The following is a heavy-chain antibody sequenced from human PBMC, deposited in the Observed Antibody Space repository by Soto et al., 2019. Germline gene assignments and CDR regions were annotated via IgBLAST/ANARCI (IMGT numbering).Heavy chain of an antibody. CDR2: IMPVFSTP. D-gene: IGHD3-3*02. CDR3: ARDKDRQQLGGNYYYIMDV. Sequence: QVQLVQSGAEVKKPGSSVKVSCKTSGGTFRTSAISWVRQAPGQGLEGMGGIMPVFSTPDYAQKFQGRVTITADESTGTAYMELSSLRSEDTAVYSCARDKDRQQLGGNYYYIMDVWGQGTTVTVSS. J-gene: IGHJ6*01. V-gene: IGHV1-69*12. CDR1: GGTFRTSA.